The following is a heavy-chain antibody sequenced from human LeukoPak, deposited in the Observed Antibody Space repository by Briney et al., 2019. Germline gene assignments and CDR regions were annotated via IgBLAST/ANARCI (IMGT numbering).Heavy chain of an antibody. V-gene: IGHV3-74*01. D-gene: IGHD3-10*01. CDR1: GFTFSSYW. CDR2: IASDGSST. J-gene: IGHJ6*02. Sequence: PGGSLRLSCAASGFTFSSYWMNWVRQAPGKGLVWVSRIASDGSSTTYADSVKGRFSISRDNAKNSLYLQMNSLRVEDTAFYYCAKDTGKGSGSYPNYLYYYEMDVWGQGTTVTVSS. CDR3: AKDTGKGSGSYPNYLYYYEMDV.